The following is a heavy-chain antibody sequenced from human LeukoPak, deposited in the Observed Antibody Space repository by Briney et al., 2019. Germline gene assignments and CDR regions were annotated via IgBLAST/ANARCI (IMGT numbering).Heavy chain of an antibody. Sequence: SETLSLTCTVSGGSISSDYWSWVRQPPGKGLEWIGYIYYSGITNYNPSLKSRVTISVDTSKNQFSLKLSSVTAADTAVYYCARLHYDSSGYYYFDYWGQGTLVTVSS. D-gene: IGHD3-22*01. CDR1: GGSISSDY. J-gene: IGHJ4*02. CDR2: IYYSGIT. CDR3: ARLHYDSSGYYYFDY. V-gene: IGHV4-59*08.